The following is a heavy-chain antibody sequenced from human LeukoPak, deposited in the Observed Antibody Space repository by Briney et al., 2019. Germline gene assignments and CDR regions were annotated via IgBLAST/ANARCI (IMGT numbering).Heavy chain of an antibody. CDR2: ISSSSSTM. CDR1: GFTFRTYS. D-gene: IGHD1-26*01. CDR3: ARVGGSYADY. Sequence: GGSLRLSCEASGFTFRTYSMNWVRQAPGKGLEWVSYISSSSSTMYYADSVKGRFTISRDNAQNSLYLQMNSLRAEDTAVYYCARVGGSYADYWGQGTLVTVSS. J-gene: IGHJ4*02. V-gene: IGHV3-48*01.